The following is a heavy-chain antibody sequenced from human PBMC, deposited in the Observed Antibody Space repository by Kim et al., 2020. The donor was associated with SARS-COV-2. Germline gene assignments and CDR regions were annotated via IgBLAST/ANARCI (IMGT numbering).Heavy chain of an antibody. D-gene: IGHD3-10*01. CDR3: ARSGSGSYYYGMDV. V-gene: IGHV3-30*04. Sequence: GGSLRLSCAASGFTFSSYAMHWVRQAPGKGLEWVAVISYDGSNKYYADSVKGRFTISRDNSKNTLYLQMNSLGAEDTAVYYCARSGSGSYYYGMDVWGQGTTVTVSS. J-gene: IGHJ6*02. CDR2: ISYDGSNK. CDR1: GFTFSSYA.